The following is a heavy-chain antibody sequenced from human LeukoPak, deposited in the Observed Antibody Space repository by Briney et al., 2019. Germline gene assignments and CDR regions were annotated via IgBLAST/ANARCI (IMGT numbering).Heavy chain of an antibody. Sequence: PSETLSLTCTVSGGSISSYYWSWIRQPPGKGLEWLGYIYYSGSTNYNPSLMSRVTISVDTSKNQFSLKLSSVTAADTAVYYCAGAERQTAMVTRAAFNIWGQGTMVTVSS. J-gene: IGHJ3*02. V-gene: IGHV4-59*01. CDR2: IYYSGST. CDR3: AGAERQTAMVTRAAFNI. CDR1: GGSISSYY. D-gene: IGHD5-18*01.